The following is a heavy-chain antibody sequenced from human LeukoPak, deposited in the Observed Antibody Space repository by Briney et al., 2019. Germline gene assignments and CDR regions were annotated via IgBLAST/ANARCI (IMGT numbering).Heavy chain of an antibody. CDR2: VDHTGNT. CDR1: GDSISNSIW. Sequence: SETLSLTCTVSGDSISNSIWWSWLRQPPGKGLEWIGEVDHTGNTNYRPSLDSRVTLSIDTSKNHFPLTLTSVTAADTAVYYCARNVRFFDSWGQGTRVTVSS. J-gene: IGHJ4*02. V-gene: IGHV4-4*02. CDR3: ARNVRFFDS. D-gene: IGHD1-1*01.